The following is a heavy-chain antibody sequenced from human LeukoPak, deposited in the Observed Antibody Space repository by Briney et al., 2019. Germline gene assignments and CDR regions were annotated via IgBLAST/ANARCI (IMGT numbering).Heavy chain of an antibody. Sequence: ASVKVSCKASGYTFTGYYMHWVRQAPGQGLEWMGRINPNSGGTNYAQKFQGRVTMTRDTSISTAYMELSRLRPDDTAVYYCARDSYYYDSSGYYDFDYWGQGTLVTVSS. CDR2: INPNSGGT. D-gene: IGHD3-22*01. V-gene: IGHV1-2*06. J-gene: IGHJ4*02. CDR3: ARDSYYYDSSGYYDFDY. CDR1: GYTFTGYY.